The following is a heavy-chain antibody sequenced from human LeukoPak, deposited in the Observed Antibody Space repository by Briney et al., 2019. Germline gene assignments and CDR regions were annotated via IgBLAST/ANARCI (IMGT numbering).Heavy chain of an antibody. CDR2: IKQDGSER. CDR1: GFTYTNYW. D-gene: IGHD3-16*01. J-gene: IGHJ4*02. CDR3: ARGSMHVYHLYTDY. V-gene: IGHV3-7*01. Sequence: GGSLRLSCAASGFTYTNYWVSWFRQAPGQGLEWVASIKQDGSERYYVDSVKGRFTISRDNAKNSLFLQLSSLRVEDTAVYYCARGSMHVYHLYTDYWGQGTLVTISS.